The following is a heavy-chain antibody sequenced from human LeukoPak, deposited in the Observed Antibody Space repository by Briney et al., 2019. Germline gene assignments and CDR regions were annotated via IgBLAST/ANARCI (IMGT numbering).Heavy chain of an antibody. V-gene: IGHV4-59*01. J-gene: IGHJ4*02. D-gene: IGHD3-9*01. Sequence: SSETLSLTCTVSGGSINSYYWTWIRQPPGKGLEWIGYIYYSGSTNYNPSLKSRVTISVDTSKNQFSLKLSSVTAADTAVYYCARSLLRYFDYWGQGTLVTVSS. CDR1: GGSINSYY. CDR3: ARSLLRYFDY. CDR2: IYYSGST.